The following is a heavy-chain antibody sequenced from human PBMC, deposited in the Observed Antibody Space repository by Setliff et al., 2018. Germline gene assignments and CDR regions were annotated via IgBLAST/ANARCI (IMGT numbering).Heavy chain of an antibody. J-gene: IGHJ4*02. CDR2: INSDGSTT. CDR3: ARHLPRGVQIFGVAPRFGY. D-gene: IGHD3-3*01. CDR1: GLSYTNEW. Sequence: GGSLRLSCTASGLSYTNEWVSWVRQVPGKGLVWVSRINSDGSTTTYADSVKGRFTISRDNGKNTVYLQMNSLRAEDTAVYYCARHLPRGVQIFGVAPRFGYWGQGTLVTVSS. V-gene: IGHV3-74*01.